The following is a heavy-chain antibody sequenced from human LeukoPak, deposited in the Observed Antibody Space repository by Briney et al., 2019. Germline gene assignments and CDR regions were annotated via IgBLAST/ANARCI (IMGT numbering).Heavy chain of an antibody. CDR1: GGTFSSYA. Sequence: ASVKVSCKASGGTFSSYAISWVRQAPGQGPEWMGRIIPIFGIANYAQKFQGRVTITADKSTSTAYMELSSLRSEDTAVYYCASSPQYCSGGSCYQAGDYWGQGTLVTVSS. D-gene: IGHD2-15*01. V-gene: IGHV1-69*04. J-gene: IGHJ4*02. CDR2: IIPIFGIA. CDR3: ASSPQYCSGGSCYQAGDY.